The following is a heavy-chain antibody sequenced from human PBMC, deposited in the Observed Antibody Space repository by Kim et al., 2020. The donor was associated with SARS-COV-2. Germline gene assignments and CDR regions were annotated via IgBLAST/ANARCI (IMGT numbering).Heavy chain of an antibody. J-gene: IGHJ4*02. V-gene: IGHV3-21*06. CDR1: GFIFGSFS. CDR2: ITSGSSDM. CDR3: TRRDSCKCVY. D-gene: IGHD2-21*01. Sequence: GGSLRLSCAASGFIFGSFSMNWVRQAPGKGLEWVSSITSGSSDMSYADSVKGRFTISRDNTKNSLYLQMNSLRAEDTALYYCTRRDSCKCVYWGQGALVTVSS.